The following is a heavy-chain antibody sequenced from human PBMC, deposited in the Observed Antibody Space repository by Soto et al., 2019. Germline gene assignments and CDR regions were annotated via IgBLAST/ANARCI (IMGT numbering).Heavy chain of an antibody. CDR1: GFTFSNFG. CDR2: IWHDGKNK. J-gene: IGHJ4*02. CDR3: ARDPGKDEAIDY. Sequence: QVQVVESGGGVVQPGTSLRLSCAASGFTFSNFGMHWVRQAPGKGLEWVAVIWHDGKNKYYADSVEGRVTMSRDNSKNTRKRQMNSLRAEDTAVYYGARDPGKDEAIDYLGQGTLVIVSS. V-gene: IGHV3-33*01.